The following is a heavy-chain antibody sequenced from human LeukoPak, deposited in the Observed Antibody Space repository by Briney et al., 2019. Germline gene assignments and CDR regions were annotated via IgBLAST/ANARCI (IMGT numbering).Heavy chain of an antibody. V-gene: IGHV4-34*01. CDR3: ARQRTYYDSSGYRGFDY. Sequence: SETLSLTCTVSGGSINSYYWSWIRQPPGKGLEWIGEINHSGSTNYNPSLKSRVTISVDTSKNQFSLKLSSVTAADTAVYYCARQRTYYDSSGYRGFDYWGQGTLVTVSS. J-gene: IGHJ4*02. CDR1: GGSINSYY. D-gene: IGHD3-22*01. CDR2: INHSGST.